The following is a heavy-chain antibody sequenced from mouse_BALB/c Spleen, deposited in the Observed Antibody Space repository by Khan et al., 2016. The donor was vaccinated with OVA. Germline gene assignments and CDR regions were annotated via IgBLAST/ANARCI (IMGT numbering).Heavy chain of an antibody. CDR2: INPTSGYI. Sequence: QVQLQQSGAELAKPGASVKMSCKASGYTFTAYWMHWIKQRPGQGLEWIGYINPTSGYIDYNEKFKDRATLSAAKSSRTAYIQLARLTSVDSAVYYCTRDRIDYWGQGTTLTVSS. CDR3: TRDRIDY. J-gene: IGHJ2*01. V-gene: IGHV1-7*01. CDR1: GYTFTAYW.